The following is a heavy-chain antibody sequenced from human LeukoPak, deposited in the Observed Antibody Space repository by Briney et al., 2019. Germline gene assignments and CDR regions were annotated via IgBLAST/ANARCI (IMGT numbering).Heavy chain of an antibody. CDR3: ARDLGCDGTSCWGLYYYYGMDV. Sequence: PSETLSLTCTVSGGSISSSYYWGWIRQPPGKGLEWIGSIFYTGSTYYNPSLKSRVTISVDTSKNQFSLRLNSVTAADTAVYYCARDLGCDGTSCWGLYYYYGMDVWGQGTTITVSS. CDR1: GGSISSSYY. J-gene: IGHJ6*02. V-gene: IGHV4-39*07. D-gene: IGHD2-2*01. CDR2: IFYTGST.